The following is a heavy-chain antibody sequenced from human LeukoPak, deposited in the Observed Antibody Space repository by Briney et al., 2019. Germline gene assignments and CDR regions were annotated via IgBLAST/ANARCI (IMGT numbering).Heavy chain of an antibody. J-gene: IGHJ1*01. Sequence: PGGSLRLSCAASGFTFSSYAMHWVRQAPGKGLEYVSAISSNGGSTYYANSVKGRFTISRDNSKNTLYLQMGSLRAEDMAVYYCARGAQYGDYVGVTPEYFQHWGQGTLVTVSS. D-gene: IGHD4-17*01. CDR3: ARGAQYGDYVGVTPEYFQH. CDR1: GFTFSSYA. V-gene: IGHV3-64*01. CDR2: ISSNGGST.